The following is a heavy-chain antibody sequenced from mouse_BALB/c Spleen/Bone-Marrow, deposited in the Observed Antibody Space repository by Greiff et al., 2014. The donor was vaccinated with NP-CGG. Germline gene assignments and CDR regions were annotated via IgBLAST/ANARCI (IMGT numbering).Heavy chain of an antibody. CDR2: IDPANGDT. Sequence: EVHLQQSGAELAKPGASVKLSCTASGFNIKDTYMHWVKQRPEQGLEWIGRIDPANGDTKYDPKFQGKATITADTSSNTAYLQLSSLTSEDTAVYYCTKPSFYYGSSYWYFDVWGAGTTVTVSS. CDR1: GFNIKDTY. CDR3: TKPSFYYGSSYWYFDV. J-gene: IGHJ1*01. V-gene: IGHV14-3*02. D-gene: IGHD1-1*01.